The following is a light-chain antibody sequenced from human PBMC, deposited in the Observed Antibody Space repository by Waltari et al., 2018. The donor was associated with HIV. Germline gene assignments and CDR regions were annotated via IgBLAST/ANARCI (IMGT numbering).Light chain of an antibody. J-gene: IGLJ3*02. Sequence: QSVLTQPPSASGTPGQRVTISCSGSSSNIGSNYVYWYQQLPGTAPKPLIYRNNRRPSGGPDRFPGSKSGTSASLAISGLRSEDEADYYCAAWDDSLSGQVFGGGTKLTVL. CDR3: AAWDDSLSGQV. V-gene: IGLV1-47*01. CDR2: RNN. CDR1: SSNIGSNY.